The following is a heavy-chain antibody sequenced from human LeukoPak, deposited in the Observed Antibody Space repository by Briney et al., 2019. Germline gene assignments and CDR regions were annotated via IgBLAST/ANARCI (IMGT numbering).Heavy chain of an antibody. CDR3: AKAGLSSSWYYFDY. D-gene: IGHD6-13*01. V-gene: IGHV3-30*02. CDR1: GFTFSSYW. Sequence: GGSLRLSCAASGFTFSSYWMSWVRQAPGKGLEWVAFIRYDGSNKYYADSVKGRFTISRDNSKNTLYLQMNSLRAVDTAVYYCAKAGLSSSWYYFDYWGQGTLVTVSS. J-gene: IGHJ4*02. CDR2: IRYDGSNK.